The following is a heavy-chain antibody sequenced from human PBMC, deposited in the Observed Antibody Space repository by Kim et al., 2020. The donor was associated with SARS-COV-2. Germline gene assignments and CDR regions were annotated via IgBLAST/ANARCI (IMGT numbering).Heavy chain of an antibody. D-gene: IGHD4-17*01. CDR2: IHKGSGSI. CDR1: GFTFSSYS. Sequence: GSLRLSCTASGFTFSSYSLNWVRQAPGKGLEWISYIHKGSGSIFYADSVQGRFTVSRDNGQNSVYLDMSSLRADDTAVYYCARDAYGDYFSFDYWGLGTLVTVSS. V-gene: IGHV3-48*01. J-gene: IGHJ4*02. CDR3: ARDAYGDYFSFDY.